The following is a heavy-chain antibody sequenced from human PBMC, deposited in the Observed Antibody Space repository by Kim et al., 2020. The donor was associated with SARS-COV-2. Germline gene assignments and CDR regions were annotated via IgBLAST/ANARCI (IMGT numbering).Heavy chain of an antibody. V-gene: IGHV4-39*01. CDR3: SNACWSLFDY. Sequence: SETLSLTCTVSGGSISSSSYYWGWIRQPPGKGLEWIGSIYYSGSTYYNPSLKSRVTISVDTSKNQFSLKLSSVPAADTAVYYCSNACWSLFDYWGQGTLVTVSS. J-gene: IGHJ4*02. CDR1: GGSISSSSYY. CDR2: IYYSGST. D-gene: IGHD1-1*01.